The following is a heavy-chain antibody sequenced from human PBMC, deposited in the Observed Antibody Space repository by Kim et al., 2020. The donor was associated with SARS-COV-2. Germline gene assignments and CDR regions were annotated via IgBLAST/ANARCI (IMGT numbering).Heavy chain of an antibody. Sequence: ADTVRGRFTISRDKATNSLYLQMNSVRAEDTALCDCAKDRGYSSSALDYWGQGTLVTVSS. V-gene: IGHV3-9*01. D-gene: IGHD6-13*01. CDR3: AKDRGYSSSALDY. J-gene: IGHJ4*02.